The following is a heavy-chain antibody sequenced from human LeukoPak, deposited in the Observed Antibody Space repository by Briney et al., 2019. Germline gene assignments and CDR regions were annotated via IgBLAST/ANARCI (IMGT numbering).Heavy chain of an antibody. J-gene: IGHJ5*02. D-gene: IGHD6-13*01. CDR1: GDSLNSYY. CDR2: IYASGST. V-gene: IGHV4-4*07. Sequence: SETLSLTCSVSGDSLNSYYWIWIRQPAGEGLEWIGRIYASGSTNYNPSLQSRVTMSVDTSKNQFSSKLSSVTAADTAVYYCARVTAAALDPWGQGTLVTVSS. CDR3: ARVTAAALDP.